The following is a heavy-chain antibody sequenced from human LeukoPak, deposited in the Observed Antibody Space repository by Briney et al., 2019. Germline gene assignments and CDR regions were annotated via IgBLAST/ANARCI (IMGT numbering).Heavy chain of an antibody. J-gene: IGHJ5*02. CDR1: GGSISSYY. CDR3: ARESTAAEGGFDP. Sequence: SETLSLTCTVSGGSISSYYWSWIRQPPGKGLEWIGYIYYSGSTNYNPSLKSRVTISVDTSKNQFSLELSSVTAADTAVYYCARESTAAEGGFDPWGQGTLVTVSS. CDR2: IYYSGST. D-gene: IGHD6-13*01. V-gene: IGHV4-59*01.